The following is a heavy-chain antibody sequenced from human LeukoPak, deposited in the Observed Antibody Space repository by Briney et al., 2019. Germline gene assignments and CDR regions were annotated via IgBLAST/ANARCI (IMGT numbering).Heavy chain of an antibody. D-gene: IGHD6-13*01. Sequence: ESGPTLVNPTQTLTLTCTLSGFSLSTSGVGVGWIRQPPGKALEWLALIFWNDGKLYSPSLNSRLTITKDTSKDQVVLTMTNMDPVDTATYYCAHTTGLAASGSATYYYYYFMDVWGTGTTVTVSS. CDR2: IFWNDGK. J-gene: IGHJ6*03. CDR1: GFSLSTSGVG. V-gene: IGHV2-5*01. CDR3: AHTTGLAASGSATYYYYYFMDV.